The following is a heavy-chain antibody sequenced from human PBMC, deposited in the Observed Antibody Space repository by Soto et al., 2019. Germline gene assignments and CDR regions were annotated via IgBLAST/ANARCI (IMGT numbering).Heavy chain of an antibody. CDR3: ATHEVRGSYVYTFDP. V-gene: IGHV4-39*01. J-gene: IGHJ5*02. Sequence: QLHLRESGPGLVNPSETLSLTCTVSGGSITSSSYYWGWIRQPPGKGLEWIGSIYYSGSTYYNPSLKRPVTISVTTSKNKSSLQLSSAPAADTAAYSCATHEVRGSYVYTFDPWGQGTLVTVSS. D-gene: IGHD1-26*01. CDR1: GGSITSSSYY. CDR2: IYYSGST.